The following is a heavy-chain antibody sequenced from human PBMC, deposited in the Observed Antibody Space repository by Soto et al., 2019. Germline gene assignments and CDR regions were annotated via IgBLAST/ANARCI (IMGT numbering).Heavy chain of an antibody. J-gene: IGHJ2*01. CDR3: AREGRCSTWYDWYFDL. CDR2: IGAGGDT. D-gene: IGHD6-13*01. V-gene: IGHV3-13*01. Sequence: EEQLVESGGGLVQPGGSLRLSCAASGFTFSRSDMHWVRQVTGKGLEWVSAIGAGGDTYYPDSVKGRFTISRENAKNSLYLQMNSPRDEDTAVYFCAREGRCSTWYDWYFDLWGPRTLVTVSS. CDR1: GFTFSRSD.